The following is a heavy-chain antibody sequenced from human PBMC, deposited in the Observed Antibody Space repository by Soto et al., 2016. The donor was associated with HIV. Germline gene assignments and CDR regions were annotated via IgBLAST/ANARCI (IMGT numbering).Heavy chain of an antibody. V-gene: IGHV3-15*01. J-gene: IGHJ4*02. Sequence: EVQLVESGGGLVKPGGSLRLSCAASGFTFSNAWMSWVRQAPGKGLEWVGRIKSKTDGGTTDYAAPVKGRFTISRDDSKNXLYLQMNSLKTXDTAVYYCTTNRLLWFRGAFDYWGQGPWSPSPQ. CDR1: GFTFSNAW. CDR3: TTNRLLWFRGAFDY. D-gene: IGHD3-10*01. CDR2: IKSKTDGGTT.